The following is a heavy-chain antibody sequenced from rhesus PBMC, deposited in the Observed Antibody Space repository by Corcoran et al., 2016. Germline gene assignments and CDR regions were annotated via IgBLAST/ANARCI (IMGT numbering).Heavy chain of an antibody. CDR1: GGSIRDYSY. V-gene: IGHV4S9*01. CDR2: INGKREST. D-gene: IGHD4-29*01. J-gene: IGHJ5-2*02. Sequence: QVQLQESGPGLVKPSATLSLTCAVSGGSIRDYSYCNWILHPPWKVLEWIGNINGKRESTYYKPSLKSRVTISKDTSKNQCCLKLSSVTAADTAVYYCARDTGYGSSTNSLDVWGRGVLVTVSS. CDR3: ARDTGYGSSTNSLDV.